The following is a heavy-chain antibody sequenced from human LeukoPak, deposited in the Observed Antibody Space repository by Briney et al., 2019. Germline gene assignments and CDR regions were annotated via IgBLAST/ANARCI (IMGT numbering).Heavy chain of an antibody. J-gene: IGHJ4*02. CDR2: ISSVGDTT. CDR1: PFTFNNSA. CDR3: AKRDTRGRYYFDS. V-gene: IGHV3-23*01. Sequence: AGSMRLSSAADPFTFNNSAMSWVRHAPGRGMDWDSVISSVGDTTTYGDSVKGRLTISRDNSTNTLFLHINSLRAEDTAVYFCAKRDTRGRYYFDSWGLGTLVTVSS. D-gene: IGHD2-2*01.